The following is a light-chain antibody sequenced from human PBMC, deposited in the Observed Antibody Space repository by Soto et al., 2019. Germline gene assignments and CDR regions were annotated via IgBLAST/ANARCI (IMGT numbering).Light chain of an antibody. V-gene: IGKV1-39*01. CDR1: QSISTF. Sequence: DIQMTQSPSSLSASVGDRVTITCRASQSISTFLNWYQQKPGKAPRLLIYDVSRLLSGVPSRFSGSGSGIDFTLTIASLQPEDFSTYYCQQSDTTPFTFGQGTKLEIK. CDR2: DVS. CDR3: QQSDTTPFT. J-gene: IGKJ2*01.